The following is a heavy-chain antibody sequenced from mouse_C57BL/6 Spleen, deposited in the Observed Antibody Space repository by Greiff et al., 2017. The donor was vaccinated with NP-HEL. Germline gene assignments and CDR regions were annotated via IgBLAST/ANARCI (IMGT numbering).Heavy chain of an antibody. D-gene: IGHD1-1*01. Sequence: QVQLQQPGAELVRPGSSVKLSCKASGYTFTSYWMHWVKQRPIQGLEWIGNIDPSDSETHYNQKFTDKATLTVDKSSSTAYMQLSSLTSEDSAVYYCAIYGSSLYYAMDYWGQGTSVTVSS. J-gene: IGHJ4*01. CDR1: GYTFTSYW. V-gene: IGHV1-52*01. CDR3: AIYGSSLYYAMDY. CDR2: IDPSDSET.